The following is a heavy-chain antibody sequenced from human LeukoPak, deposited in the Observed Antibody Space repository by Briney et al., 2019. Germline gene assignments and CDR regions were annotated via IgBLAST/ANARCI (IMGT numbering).Heavy chain of an antibody. CDR2: IYYSGST. CDR1: GGSISSGGYC. CDR3: ARGLVRGVIDY. J-gene: IGHJ4*02. Sequence: SETLFFTCTVSGGSISSGGYCWSWIRQHPGKGLEWIGYIYYSGSTYYNPSLKSRVTISVDTSKNQFSLKLSSVTAADTAVYYCARGLVRGVIDYWGQGTLVTMSS. D-gene: IGHD3-10*01. V-gene: IGHV4-31*03.